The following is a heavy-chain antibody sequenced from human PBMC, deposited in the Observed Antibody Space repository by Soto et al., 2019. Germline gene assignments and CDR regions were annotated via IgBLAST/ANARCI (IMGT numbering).Heavy chain of an antibody. CDR3: AYYPQGILTGYVSGYYYYMDV. Sequence: PGGSLRLSCAASGFTFSSYAMSWVRQAPGKGLEWVSAISGSGGSTYYADSVKGRFTISRNNSKNTLNLQMNSLRAEDTAVYYCAYYPQGILTGYVSGYYYYMDVWGKGTTVTVSS. D-gene: IGHD3-9*01. CDR2: ISGSGGST. J-gene: IGHJ6*03. CDR1: GFTFSSYA. V-gene: IGHV3-23*01.